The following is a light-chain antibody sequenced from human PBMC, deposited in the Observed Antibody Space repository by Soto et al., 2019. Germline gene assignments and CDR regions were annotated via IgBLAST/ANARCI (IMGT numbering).Light chain of an antibody. CDR3: VLYMGSGIWV. J-gene: IGLJ3*02. CDR2: NTN. V-gene: IGLV8-61*01. CDR1: SDSVSTNYY. Sequence: QTVVTQEPSLSVSPGGTVTLTCGLTSDSVSTNYYPSWYQQTPGQAPRTLIYNTNTRSSGVPDRFSGSILGNRAALTITGAQADDESDYYCVLYMGSGIWVFGGGTKLTVL.